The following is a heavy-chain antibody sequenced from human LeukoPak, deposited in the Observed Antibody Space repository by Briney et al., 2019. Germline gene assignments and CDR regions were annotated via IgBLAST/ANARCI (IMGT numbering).Heavy chain of an antibody. CDR2: INPNSGGT. D-gene: IGHD2-2*01. V-gene: IGHV1-2*02. J-gene: IGHJ4*02. CDR3: ARGYCSSTSCLIHY. Sequence: ASVKVSCKASGYTFTGYYMHWVRQAPGQGLEWMGWINPNSGGTNYAQKFQGRVTMTRDTSISTAYMELSSLRSEDTAVYYCARGYCSSTSCLIHYWGQGTLVTVSS. CDR1: GYTFTGYY.